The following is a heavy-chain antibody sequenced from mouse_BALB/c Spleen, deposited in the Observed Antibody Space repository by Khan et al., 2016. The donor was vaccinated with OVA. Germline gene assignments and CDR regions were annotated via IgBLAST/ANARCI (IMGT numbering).Heavy chain of an antibody. Sequence: EVQLVESGPGLVKPSQSLSLTYTVTGYSITSGYGWNWIRQFPGNKLEWMGYISYSGSTNYNTSLKSRISITRDTSKNQFFLQLNSVTTEDTATYYCARTARIKYWGQGTTLTVSS. J-gene: IGHJ2*01. D-gene: IGHD1-2*01. V-gene: IGHV3-2*02. CDR2: ISYSGST. CDR1: GYSITSGYG. CDR3: ARTARIKY.